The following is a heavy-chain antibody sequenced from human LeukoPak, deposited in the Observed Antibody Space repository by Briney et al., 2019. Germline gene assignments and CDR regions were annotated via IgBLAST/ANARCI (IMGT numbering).Heavy chain of an antibody. J-gene: IGHJ4*02. Sequence: GGSLRLSCAASGFTVSSNYMNWVRQAPGKGLEWVSMIYTGGNTFYTDSVKGRFTISKDNSKNTLDLQMNSLRAEDTAVYYCARRGHGYGSPFDYWGQGTLVTVSS. CDR1: GFTVSSNY. CDR3: ARRGHGYGSPFDY. D-gene: IGHD5-18*01. V-gene: IGHV3-66*04. CDR2: IYTGGNT.